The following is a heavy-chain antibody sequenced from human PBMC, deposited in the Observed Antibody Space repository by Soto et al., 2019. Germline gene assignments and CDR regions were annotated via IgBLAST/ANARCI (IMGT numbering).Heavy chain of an antibody. CDR3: VTPGGGVVVAAGHDY. V-gene: IGHV4-31*03. CDR1: GGSISSGGYY. D-gene: IGHD6-19*01. J-gene: IGHJ4*02. Sequence: SETLSLTCIVSGGSISSGGYYWSWIRQHPGKGLEWIGYIYYSGSTYYNPSLKSRVTISVDTSKNQFSLKLKSVTAADTAVYYCVTPGGGVVVAAGHDYGGQGTLVTVSP. CDR2: IYYSGST.